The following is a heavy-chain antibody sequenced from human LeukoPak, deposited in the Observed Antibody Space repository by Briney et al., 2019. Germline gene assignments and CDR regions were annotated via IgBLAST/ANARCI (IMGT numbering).Heavy chain of an antibody. Sequence: PGGSLRLSCAASGFTFSSYSMNWVRQAPGKGLEWVSSISISSSYIYYADSVKGRFTISRDNAKNSLYLQMNSLRAEDTAVYYCARERNWNDDDTYFDYWGQGTLVTVSS. J-gene: IGHJ4*02. CDR3: ARERNWNDDDTYFDY. CDR2: ISISSSYI. CDR1: GFTFSSYS. V-gene: IGHV3-21*01. D-gene: IGHD1-1*01.